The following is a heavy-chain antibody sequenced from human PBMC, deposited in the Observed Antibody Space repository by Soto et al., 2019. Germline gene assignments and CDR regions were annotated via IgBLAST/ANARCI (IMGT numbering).Heavy chain of an antibody. CDR2: ISGSGGST. J-gene: IGHJ4*02. V-gene: IGHV3-23*01. Sequence: EVQLLESGGGLVQPGGSLRLSCAASGFTFSSYAMSWVRQAPGKGLEWVSAISGSGGSTYYADSVKGRFTISRDNSNNTLYLQLNSLRAEDTAVYYCAKDGCDDLWSGYYTYFDFWGQGTLVTVSS. CDR3: AKDGCDDLWSGYYTYFDF. CDR1: GFTFSSYA. D-gene: IGHD3-3*01.